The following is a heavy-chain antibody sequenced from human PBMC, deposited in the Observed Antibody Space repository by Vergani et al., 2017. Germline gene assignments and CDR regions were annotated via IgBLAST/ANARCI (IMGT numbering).Heavy chain of an antibody. Sequence: QLQLQESGPGLVKPSETLSLTCTVSGGSISSSSYYWGWIRQPPGKGLEGIGSIYYSGSTYYNPSLKSRVTISVDTSKNQFSLKLSSVTAADTAVYYCARHPAIAVAGWYYFDYWGQGTLVTVSS. CDR2: IYYSGST. CDR1: GGSISSSSYY. D-gene: IGHD6-19*01. CDR3: ARHPAIAVAGWYYFDY. V-gene: IGHV4-39*01. J-gene: IGHJ4*02.